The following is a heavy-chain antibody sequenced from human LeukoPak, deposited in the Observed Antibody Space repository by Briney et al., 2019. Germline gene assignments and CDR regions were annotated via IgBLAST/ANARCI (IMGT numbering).Heavy chain of an antibody. D-gene: IGHD2-2*02. V-gene: IGHV3-48*03. CDR3: AMKAVPRPRLYDAFDF. J-gene: IGHJ3*01. CDR2: ISSSGSTI. Sequence: GGSLRLSCAASGFTFSSYEMNWVRQAPGKGLEWVSYISSSGSTIYYADSVKGRFAISRDNSKNTLYLQMNSLRADDTAVYYCAMKAVPRPRLYDAFDFWGQGTVVTVSS. CDR1: GFTFSSYE.